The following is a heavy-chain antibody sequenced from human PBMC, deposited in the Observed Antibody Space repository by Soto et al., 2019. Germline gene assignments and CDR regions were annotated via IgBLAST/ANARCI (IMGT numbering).Heavy chain of an antibody. CDR1: GFTFRSYW. Sequence: GGSLRLSFAACGFTFRSYWMHWVRQTPGKGLVWLSCISGDGSDTYYADSVEGRFTTSRDNAKNTLYLQLNSLRAEDTAVYYCSRGTTVAPGTDFWGQGTLVTVSS. V-gene: IGHV3-74*01. D-gene: IGHD6-13*01. CDR2: ISGDGSDT. CDR3: SRGTTVAPGTDF. J-gene: IGHJ4*02.